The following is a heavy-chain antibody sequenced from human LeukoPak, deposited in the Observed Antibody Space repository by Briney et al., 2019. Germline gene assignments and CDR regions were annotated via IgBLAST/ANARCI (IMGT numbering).Heavy chain of an antibody. CDR1: GGSISSYY. V-gene: IGHV4-59*01. Sequence: PSETLSLTCTVSGGSISSYYWSWIRQPPGKGLEWIGYIYYSGSTNYNPSLKSRVTFSVDTSKNQFSLNLSSVTAADTAVYYCARRVTMVRGVIINDYWGQGTLVTVSS. CDR3: ARRVTMVRGVIINDY. CDR2: IYYSGST. D-gene: IGHD3-10*01. J-gene: IGHJ4*02.